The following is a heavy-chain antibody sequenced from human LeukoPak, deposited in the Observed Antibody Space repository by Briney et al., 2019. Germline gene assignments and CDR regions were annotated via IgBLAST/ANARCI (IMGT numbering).Heavy chain of an antibody. CDR3: ARDVAAAGTDWFDP. D-gene: IGHD6-13*01. Sequence: SETLSLTCTVSGGSISSGGYYWSWIRQHPGTGLEWIGYIYYSGSTNYNPTLKSRVTISVDTSKNQFSLKLSSVTAADTAVYYCARDVAAAGTDWFDPWGQGTLVTVSS. V-gene: IGHV4-61*08. J-gene: IGHJ5*02. CDR1: GGSISSGGYY. CDR2: IYYSGST.